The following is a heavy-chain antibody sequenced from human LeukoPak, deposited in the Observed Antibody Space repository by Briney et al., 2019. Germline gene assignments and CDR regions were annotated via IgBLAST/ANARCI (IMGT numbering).Heavy chain of an antibody. J-gene: IGHJ4*02. CDR3: ARGIDGYGDYTHSNFDY. D-gene: IGHD4-17*01. CDR1: GYTFTSYD. CDR2: MNPNSGNT. V-gene: IGHV1-8*01. Sequence: GASVKVSCKASGYTFTSYDINWVRQATGQGLEWMGWMNPNSGNTGYAQKFQGRVTMTRNTSISTAYVELSSLRSEDTAMYYCARGIDGYGDYTHSNFDYWGQGTLVTVSS.